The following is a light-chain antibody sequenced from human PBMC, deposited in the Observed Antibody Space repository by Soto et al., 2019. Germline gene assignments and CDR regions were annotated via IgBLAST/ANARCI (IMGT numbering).Light chain of an antibody. CDR1: SSDVGGYNY. J-gene: IGLJ2*01. Sequence: QSALTQPASVSGSPGQSITISCTGTSSDVGGYNYVSWYQQHPGKAPKLMIYDVSNRPSGVSNRFSGSKSGNTASLTISGLQAGDEADYYCSSYTSRVVFGGGTKLTVL. CDR2: DVS. V-gene: IGLV2-14*01. CDR3: SSYTSRVV.